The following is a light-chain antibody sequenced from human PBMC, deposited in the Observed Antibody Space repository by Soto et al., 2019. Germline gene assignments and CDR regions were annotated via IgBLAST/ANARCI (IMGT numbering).Light chain of an antibody. Sequence: DIQMTQSPSSLPACVRTGISITCRASQSIGTYLSWYQQKPGKAPKLLIYGTSNLPSGVPSRFSGSGSETGFTLTISSLQPEDFATYYCQQSYSAPRTFGQGTKVDNK. CDR2: GTS. J-gene: IGKJ2*01. CDR1: QSIGTY. V-gene: IGKV1-39*01. CDR3: QQSYSAPRT.